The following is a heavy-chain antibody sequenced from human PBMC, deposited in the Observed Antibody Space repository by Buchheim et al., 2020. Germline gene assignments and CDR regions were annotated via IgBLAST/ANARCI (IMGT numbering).Heavy chain of an antibody. Sequence: QVQLVESGGGVVQPGRSLRLSCAASGFTFSSYGMHWVRQAPGKGLEWVAVIWYDGSNKYYADSVKGRFTISRDNSKNTLYLQMNSLRAEDTAVYYCARDLNIAARPPWFDPWGQGTL. CDR3: ARDLNIAARPPWFDP. J-gene: IGHJ5*02. CDR1: GFTFSSYG. CDR2: IWYDGSNK. V-gene: IGHV3-33*01. D-gene: IGHD6-6*01.